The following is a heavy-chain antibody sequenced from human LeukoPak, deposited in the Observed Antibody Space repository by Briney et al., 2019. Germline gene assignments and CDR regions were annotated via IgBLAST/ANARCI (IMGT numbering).Heavy chain of an antibody. J-gene: IGHJ4*02. CDR3: AKRGVVIRVILVGFHKEAYYFDS. CDR1: GFTFSSYG. Sequence: GGSLRLSCAASGFTFSSYGMHWVRQAPGKGLEWVAVISYDGSNKYYADSVKGRFTISRDNSKNTLYLQMNSLRAEDTAVYYCAKRGVVIRVILVGFHKEAYYFDSWGQGALVTVSS. CDR2: ISYDGSNK. D-gene: IGHD3-22*01. V-gene: IGHV3-30*18.